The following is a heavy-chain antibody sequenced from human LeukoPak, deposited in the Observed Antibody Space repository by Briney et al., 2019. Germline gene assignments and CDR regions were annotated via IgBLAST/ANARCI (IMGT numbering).Heavy chain of an antibody. V-gene: IGHV4-59*08. J-gene: IGHJ6*02. D-gene: IGHD3-10*01. CDR3: ARAVYGSGSYYQVYGMDV. CDR1: GGSISSYY. CDR2: IYYSGST. Sequence: PSETLSLTCTVSGGSISSYYWSWLRQPPGKGLEWIGDIYYSGSTNYNPSLQSRVTISVDASKNQFSLKLSSVTAADTAVYYWARAVYGSGSYYQVYGMDVWGQGTTGTVSS.